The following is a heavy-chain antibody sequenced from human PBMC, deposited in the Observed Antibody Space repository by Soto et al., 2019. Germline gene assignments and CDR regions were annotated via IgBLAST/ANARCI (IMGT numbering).Heavy chain of an antibody. CDR2: INYSGST. CDR3: ARDKITGLFDY. V-gene: IGHV4-61*08. J-gene: IGHJ4*02. Sequence: ASETLSLTCTVSGGSISSDDYYWSWIRQPPGTGLEWIGKINYSGSTNYNPSLKSRVTISVDTSKNQFSLKLTSVTAADTAVYYCARDKITGLFDYWGQGTLVTVS. D-gene: IGHD2-8*02. CDR1: GGSISSDDYY.